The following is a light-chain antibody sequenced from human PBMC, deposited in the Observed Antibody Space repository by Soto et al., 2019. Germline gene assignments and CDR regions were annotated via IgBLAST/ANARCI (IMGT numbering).Light chain of an antibody. CDR3: AAWDDSLSGVV. V-gene: IGLV1-47*01. J-gene: IGLJ2*01. CDR2: RNN. CDR1: SSNIGSNY. Sequence: QSALTQAPSASGTPGQRVTISCSGSSSNIGSNYVYWYQQLPGTAPKLLIYRNNQRPSGVPDRFSGSKSGTSASLAISGLRPEDEADYYCAAWDDSLSGVVFGGGTKLTVL.